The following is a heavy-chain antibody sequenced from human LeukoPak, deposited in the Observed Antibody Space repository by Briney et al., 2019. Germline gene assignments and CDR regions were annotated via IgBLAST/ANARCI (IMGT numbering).Heavy chain of an antibody. CDR2: IYYSGST. Sequence: SETLSLTCTVSGGSISSYYWSWIRQPPGKGLEWIGYIYYSGSTNYNPSLKSQVTISVDTSKNQFSLKLSSVTAADTAVYYCATIGVGGIDYWGQGTLVTVSS. CDR1: GGSISSYY. J-gene: IGHJ4*02. CDR3: ATIGVGGIDY. V-gene: IGHV4-59*08. D-gene: IGHD2-2*01.